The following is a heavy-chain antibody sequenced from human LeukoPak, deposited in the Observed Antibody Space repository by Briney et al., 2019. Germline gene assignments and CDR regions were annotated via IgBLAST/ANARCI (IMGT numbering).Heavy chain of an antibody. D-gene: IGHD2-15*01. CDR3: ARVSCSGGSCLIDY. V-gene: IGHV1-2*06. J-gene: IGHJ4*02. CDR1: GYTFTGYY. Sequence: ASVKVSCKGSGYTFTGYYMHWVRQAPGQGLEWMGRINPNSGGTNYAQKFQGRVTMTRDTSISTAYMELSRLRSDDTAVYYCARVSCSGGSCLIDYWGQGTLVTVSS. CDR2: INPNSGGT.